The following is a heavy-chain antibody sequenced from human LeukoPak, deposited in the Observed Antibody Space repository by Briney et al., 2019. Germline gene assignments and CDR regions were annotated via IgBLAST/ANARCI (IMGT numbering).Heavy chain of an antibody. D-gene: IGHD6-19*01. V-gene: IGHV4-34*01. CDR2: INHSGST. CDR1: GGSFSGYY. CDR3: ANGGFSSGTLIYYDYYYMDV. J-gene: IGHJ6*03. Sequence: PSETLSLTCAVYGGSFSGYYWSWIRQPPGKGLEWIAEINHSGSTNYNPSLKSRVTISVDTSKNQFSLKLSSVTAADTAVYYCANGGFSSGTLIYYDYYYMDVWGKGTTVTVSS.